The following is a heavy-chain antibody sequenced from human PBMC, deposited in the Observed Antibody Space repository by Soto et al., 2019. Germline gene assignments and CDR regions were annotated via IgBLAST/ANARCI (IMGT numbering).Heavy chain of an antibody. CDR2: IGWDSGTI. D-gene: IGHD3-22*01. J-gene: IGHJ4*02. CDR3: VKDKYAGYDSSGYYDY. Sequence: EVQLVESGGGLVQPGRSLRLSCAASGFTFGDYAMHWARQAPGKGLEWVSGIGWDSGTIAYADSVKGRFTISRDNAKNSLYLENDSLGVEDNAFHYCVKDKYAGYDSSGYYDYWGQGTLVTVSS. CDR1: GFTFGDYA. V-gene: IGHV3-9*01.